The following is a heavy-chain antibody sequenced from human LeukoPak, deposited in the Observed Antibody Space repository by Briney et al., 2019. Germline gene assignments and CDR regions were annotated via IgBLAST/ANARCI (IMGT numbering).Heavy chain of an antibody. V-gene: IGHV4-34*01. CDR1: GGSFSGYY. CDR2: INHSGST. CDR3: ARGIVVVTAIPNYYYYGMDV. J-gene: IGHJ6*02. D-gene: IGHD2-21*02. Sequence: PSETLSLTCAVYGGSFSGYYWSWIRQPPGKGLEWIGEINHSGSTNYNPSLKSRVTISVDTSKYQFSLKLSSVTAADTAVYYCARGIVVVTAIPNYYYYGMDVWGQGTTVTVSS.